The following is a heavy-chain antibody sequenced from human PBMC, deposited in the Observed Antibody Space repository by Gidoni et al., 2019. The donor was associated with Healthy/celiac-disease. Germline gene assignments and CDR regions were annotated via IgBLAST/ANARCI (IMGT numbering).Heavy chain of an antibody. CDR2: ISGSGGST. D-gene: IGHD2-15*01. CDR1: GCTFSSYA. V-gene: IGHV3-23*01. CDR3: AKAPVVVVAATLNWFDP. Sequence: EVQLLESGGGWVQPGGSLRLSCAASGCTFSSYAMSWVRQAPGKGLGWVSAISGSGGSTYYADSVKGRFTISRDNSKNTLYLQMNSLRAEDTAVYYCAKAPVVVVAATLNWFDPWGQGTLVTVSS. J-gene: IGHJ5*02.